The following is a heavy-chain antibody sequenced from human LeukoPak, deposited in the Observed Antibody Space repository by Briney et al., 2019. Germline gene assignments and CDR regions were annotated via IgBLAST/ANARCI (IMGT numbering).Heavy chain of an antibody. D-gene: IGHD4-11*01. Sequence: SVKVSCKASGGTFSSYAISWVRQAPGQGLEWMGGIIPIFGTANYAQKFQGRVTITADESTSTAYMELSSLRSEDTAVYYCATLDYSSIEVGGAPGEDYFDYWGQGTLVTVSS. CDR1: GGTFSSYA. CDR2: IIPIFGTA. J-gene: IGHJ4*02. V-gene: IGHV1-69*01. CDR3: ATLDYSSIEVGGAPGEDYFDY.